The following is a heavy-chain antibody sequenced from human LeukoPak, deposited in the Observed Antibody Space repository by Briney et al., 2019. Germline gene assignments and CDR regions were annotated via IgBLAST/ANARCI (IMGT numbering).Heavy chain of an antibody. J-gene: IGHJ6*03. V-gene: IGHV4-59*01. CDR1: GGPISSYY. CDR3: ARSETYYYYYMDV. CDR2: IYYSGST. Sequence: SETLSLTCTVSGGPISSYYWSWLRQPPGKGLEWIGYIYYSGSTNYNPSLKSRVTISVDTSKNQFSLKLSSVTAADTAVYYCARSETYYYYYMDVWGKGTTVTVSS. D-gene: IGHD1-14*01.